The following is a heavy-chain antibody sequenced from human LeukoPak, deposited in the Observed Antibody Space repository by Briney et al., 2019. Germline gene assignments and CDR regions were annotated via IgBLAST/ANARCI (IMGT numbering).Heavy chain of an antibody. CDR2: ISYSGSS. CDR1: GGSIRNNY. V-gene: IGHV4-59*08. CDR3: ARDAAFGPMDY. J-gene: IGHJ4*02. Sequence: SETLSLTCTVPGGSIRNNYWSWIRQPPGKGLEWIGYISYSGSSNYNPSLKSRATISLDTSKSQFSLKLSSVTAADTAVYYCARDAAFGPMDYWGQGTLVTVSS. D-gene: IGHD3-10*01.